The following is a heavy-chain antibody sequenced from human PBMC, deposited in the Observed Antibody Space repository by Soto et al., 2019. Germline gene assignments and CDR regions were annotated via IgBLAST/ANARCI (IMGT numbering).Heavy chain of an antibody. CDR3: ALGIAARPFGS. V-gene: IGHV2-5*02. J-gene: IGHJ4*02. Sequence: QISLKESGPALVKPTQTLTLTCSFSGFSLTTTGVGVGWIRQPPGKALEWPALIYWDDDERYNPSLKNRLTITKDTSKNLVVLTMTNVDPVDTATYYCALGIAARPFGSWGQGTLVTVSS. D-gene: IGHD6-6*01. CDR2: IYWDDDE. CDR1: GFSLTTTGVG.